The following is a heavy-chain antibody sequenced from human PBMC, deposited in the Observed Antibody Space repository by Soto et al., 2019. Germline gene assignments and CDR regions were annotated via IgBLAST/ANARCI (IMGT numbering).Heavy chain of an antibody. Sequence: QVQLVQSGAEVKKPGSSVKVSCKASGGTFSSYAISWVRQAPGQGLEWMGGIIPIFGTANYAQKFQGRVTITADESTSTAYMELSSLRSEDTAVYYCARGVVYGDYRLYYYYGMDVWGQGTTVTVSS. CDR3: ARGVVYGDYRLYYYYGMDV. D-gene: IGHD4-17*01. CDR1: GGTFSSYA. V-gene: IGHV1-69*01. CDR2: IIPIFGTA. J-gene: IGHJ6*02.